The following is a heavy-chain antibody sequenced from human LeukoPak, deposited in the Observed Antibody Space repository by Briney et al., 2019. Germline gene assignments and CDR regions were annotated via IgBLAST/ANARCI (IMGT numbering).Heavy chain of an antibody. Sequence: SSETLSLTCSVSGVSVSNHYWTWIRQPPGKGLEWIGWFYDSGGTYFNPSLGSRGTISADTSRNHLSLTQRSLTAADTAVYYWARHSSGWHFDAWGQGALVTVSS. V-gene: IGHV4-59*02. CDR3: ARHSSGWHFDA. CDR2: FYDSGGT. D-gene: IGHD6-19*01. CDR1: GVSVSNHY. J-gene: IGHJ4*02.